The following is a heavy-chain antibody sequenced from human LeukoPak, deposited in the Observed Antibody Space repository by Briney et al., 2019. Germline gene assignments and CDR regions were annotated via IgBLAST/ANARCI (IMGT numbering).Heavy chain of an antibody. D-gene: IGHD3-10*01. J-gene: IGHJ2*01. CDR1: GFTFMNYV. CDR2: IRLGGGLT. CDR3: ARKITMVRGPHIKGYFDL. Sequence: PGGSLRLSCSGSGFTFMNYVMAWVRQAPGKGLEWVSSIRLGGGLTHSADPVKGRFIISRDMNTLFLQMNNLRPEDTAMYYCARKITMVRGPHIKGYFDLWGRGTLVSVSS. V-gene: IGHV3-23*01.